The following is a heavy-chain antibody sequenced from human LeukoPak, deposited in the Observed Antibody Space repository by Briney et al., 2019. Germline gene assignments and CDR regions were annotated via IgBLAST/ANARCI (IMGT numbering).Heavy chain of an antibody. J-gene: IGHJ6*03. CDR1: GSSISSYY. CDR3: ARESIVVVPAAVRGPSAGYMDV. CDR2: IYYSGST. Sequence: SETLSLTCTVPGSSISSYYWSWIRQPPGKGLEWIGYIYYSGSTNYNPSLKSRVTISVDTSKNQFSLKLSSVTAADTAVYYCARESIVVVPAAVRGPSAGYMDVWGKGTTVTVSS. V-gene: IGHV4-59*01. D-gene: IGHD2-2*01.